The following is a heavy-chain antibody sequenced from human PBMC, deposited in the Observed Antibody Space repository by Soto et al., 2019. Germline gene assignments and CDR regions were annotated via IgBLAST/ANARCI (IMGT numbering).Heavy chain of an antibody. J-gene: IGHJ3*02. D-gene: IGHD3-9*01. CDR3: GRESGRYFDWLFRQTTPDRDAFDI. CDR2: ISAYNGNT. V-gene: IGHV1-18*01. Sequence: ASVKVSCKASGYTFTSYGISWVRQAPGQGLEWMGWISAYNGNTNYAQKLQGRVTMTTDTSTSTAYMELRSLRSDDTAVYYCGRESGRYFDWLFRQTTPDRDAFDIWGQGTMVTVSS. CDR1: GYTFTSYG.